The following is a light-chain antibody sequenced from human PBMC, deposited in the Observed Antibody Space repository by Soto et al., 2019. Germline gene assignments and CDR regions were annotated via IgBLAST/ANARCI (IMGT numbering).Light chain of an antibody. CDR1: QSISSTY. V-gene: IGKV3-20*01. Sequence: EIVLTQSPGTLSLSPGERATLSCRASQSISSTYLAWYQQKPGQAPRLLIYGASRRATGIPDRFSGGGSGTDFTLTVSRLEPEDFAVYFCQQYGGSPRGYTFGQGTNLEIK. CDR3: QQYGGSPRGYT. CDR2: GAS. J-gene: IGKJ2*01.